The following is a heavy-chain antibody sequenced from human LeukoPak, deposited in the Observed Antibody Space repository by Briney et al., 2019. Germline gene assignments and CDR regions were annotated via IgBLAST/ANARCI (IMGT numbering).Heavy chain of an antibody. V-gene: IGHV3-23*01. CDR2: ISGSGGST. CDR3: AKDLGGLYYYYYGRDV. Sequence: GGSLRLSCAASGFTFSSYAMSWVRQAPGKGLEWVSAISGSGGSTYYADSVKGRFTISRDNSKNTLYLQMNSLRAEDTAVYYCAKDLGGLYYYYYGRDVWGQGTTVTVSS. CDR1: GFTFSSYA. J-gene: IGHJ6*02. D-gene: IGHD3-16*01.